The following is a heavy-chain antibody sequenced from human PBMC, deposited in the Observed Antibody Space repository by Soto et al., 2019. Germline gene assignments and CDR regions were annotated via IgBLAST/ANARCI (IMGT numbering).Heavy chain of an antibody. V-gene: IGHV4-31*02. Sequence: LSLTCTVSGGCISSGGYYWSWIRQHPGKGLEWIGYIYYSGSTYYNPSLKSRVTISVDTSKNQFSLKLSSVTAADTAVYYCARESREGCSGGSCYFGADHYYYGMDVWGQGTTVTVSS. J-gene: IGHJ6*02. CDR1: GGCISSGGYY. CDR3: ARESREGCSGGSCYFGADHYYYGMDV. D-gene: IGHD2-15*01. CDR2: IYYSGST.